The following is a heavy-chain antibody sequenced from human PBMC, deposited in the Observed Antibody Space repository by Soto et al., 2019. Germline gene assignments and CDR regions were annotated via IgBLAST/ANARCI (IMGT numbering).Heavy chain of an antibody. CDR3: ARGGGGMDV. CDR2: IYWNDDK. V-gene: IGHV2-5*01. CDR1: GFSLTTRGVG. J-gene: IGHJ6*02. D-gene: IGHD3-16*01. Sequence: SGPTLVNPTPTLTLTCNFSGFSLTTRGVGVAWIRQPPGKALEWLALIYWNDDKRYSPSLKSRLTITKDTSKNEVVLTMTNMDPADTATYYCARGGGGMDVWGQGTTVTVSS.